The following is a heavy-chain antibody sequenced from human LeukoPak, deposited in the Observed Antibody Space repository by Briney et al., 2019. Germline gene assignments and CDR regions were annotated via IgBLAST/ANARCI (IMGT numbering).Heavy chain of an antibody. J-gene: IGHJ4*02. Sequence: SETLSLTCAVSGYSISSGYYWGWIRQPPGKGLEWIGSIYHSGSTYYNPSLKSRVTMSVDTSKNQFSLKLSSVTAADTAVYYCARSRSSYFGYWGQGTLVTVSS. D-gene: IGHD2-2*01. CDR2: IYHSGST. CDR3: ARSRSSYFGY. V-gene: IGHV4-38-2*01. CDR1: GYSISSGYY.